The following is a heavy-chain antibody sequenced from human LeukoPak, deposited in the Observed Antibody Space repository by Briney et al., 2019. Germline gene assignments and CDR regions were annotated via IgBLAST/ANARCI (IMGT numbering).Heavy chain of an antibody. J-gene: IGHJ6*02. CDR2: MNPNSGNT. D-gene: IGHD2-2*01. V-gene: IGHV1-8*01. Sequence: GASVKVSCKASGYTFTSYDINWVRQATGQGLEWMGWMNPNSGNTGYAQKFQGRVTMTRNTSISTAYMELSSLRSEDTAVYYCARNPPRYQLPKKYGMDVWDQGTTVTVSS. CDR3: ARNPPRYQLPKKYGMDV. CDR1: GYTFTSYD.